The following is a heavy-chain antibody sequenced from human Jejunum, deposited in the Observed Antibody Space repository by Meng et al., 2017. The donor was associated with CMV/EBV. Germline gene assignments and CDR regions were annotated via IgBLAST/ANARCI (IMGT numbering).Heavy chain of an antibody. D-gene: IGHD3-10*01. CDR2: ISYSGGS. CDR1: GASISSYF. Sequence: TVSGASISSYFWNWIRQPPGKGLEWIGHISYSGGSNYNPSLKSRVTISVDTSESQFSLKLSSVTAADTAMYYCARDPGGHHGGLDVWGQGTTVTVSS. J-gene: IGHJ6*02. V-gene: IGHV4-59*01. CDR3: ARDPGGHHGGLDV.